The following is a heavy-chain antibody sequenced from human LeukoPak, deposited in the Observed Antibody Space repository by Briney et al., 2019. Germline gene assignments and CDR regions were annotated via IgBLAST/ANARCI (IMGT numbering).Heavy chain of an antibody. Sequence: GGSLRLSCAASGFVFSSYAMHWVRQSPVKGLEWVAFIRFDGTNKDYTDSVKGRFTISRDNSKNTVYLQMNSLRHEDTAVYYCARDGGTRLKYSYGYGDFWGQGTLVTVSS. CDR3: ARDGGTRLKYSYGYGDF. CDR1: GFVFSSYA. V-gene: IGHV3-30*02. CDR2: IRFDGTNK. D-gene: IGHD5-18*01. J-gene: IGHJ4*02.